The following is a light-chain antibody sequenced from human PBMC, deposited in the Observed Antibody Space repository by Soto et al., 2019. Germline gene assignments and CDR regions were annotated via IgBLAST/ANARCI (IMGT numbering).Light chain of an antibody. J-gene: IGKJ1*01. V-gene: IGKV3-15*01. CDR1: QSVSSN. CDR2: GAS. CDR3: QQYIDRET. Sequence: EIVMTQSPATLSVSPGVRATISCRASQSVSSNLAWYQQKPGQAPRLLIYGASTRATGIPARFIGSGSGTEFTLAISSMQSEDFAVYDCQQYIDRETFGQGTKVDIK.